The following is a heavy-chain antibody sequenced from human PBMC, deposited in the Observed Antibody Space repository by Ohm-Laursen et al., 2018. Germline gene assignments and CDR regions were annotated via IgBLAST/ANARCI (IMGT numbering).Heavy chain of an antibody. J-gene: IGHJ6*02. CDR3: AKDMTWRYGDYYYYGMDV. V-gene: IGHV3-43*01. D-gene: IGHD3-10*01. CDR2: ISWDGGST. Sequence: GSLRLSCTASGFTFGGYNMHWVRQAPGKGLEWVSLISWDGGSTYYADSVKGRFTISRDNSKNSLYLQMNSLRTEDTALYYCAKDMTWRYGDYYYYGMDVWGQGTTVTVSS. CDR1: GFTFGGYN.